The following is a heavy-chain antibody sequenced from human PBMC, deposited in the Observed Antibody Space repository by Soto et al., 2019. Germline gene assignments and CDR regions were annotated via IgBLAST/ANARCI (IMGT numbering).Heavy chain of an antibody. D-gene: IGHD2-2*01. V-gene: IGHV3-23*01. Sequence: GGSLRLSCAASGFTFSNYAMTWVRQAPGRVLEWVSAIGGDGGTYYADSVKGRFTISRDNSKNTLYLQMNSLRAEDTAVYYCAKSYIVVVPAAILYFDYWGQGTLVTVS. CDR2: IGGDGGT. CDR3: AKSYIVVVPAAILYFDY. J-gene: IGHJ4*02. CDR1: GFTFSNYA.